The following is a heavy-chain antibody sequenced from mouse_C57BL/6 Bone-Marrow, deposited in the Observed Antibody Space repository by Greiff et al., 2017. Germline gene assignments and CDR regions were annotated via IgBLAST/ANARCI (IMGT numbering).Heavy chain of an antibody. CDR2: INPNNGGT. Sequence: EVQLQQSGPELVKPGASVKISCKASGYTFTDYYMNWVKQSHGKSLEWIGDINPNNGGTSYNQKFKGKATLTVDKSSSTAYMELRSLTSEDSAVYYCARYHYGSSPYYFDYWGQGTTLTVSS. V-gene: IGHV1-26*01. D-gene: IGHD1-1*01. CDR3: ARYHYGSSPYYFDY. CDR1: GYTFTDYY. J-gene: IGHJ2*01.